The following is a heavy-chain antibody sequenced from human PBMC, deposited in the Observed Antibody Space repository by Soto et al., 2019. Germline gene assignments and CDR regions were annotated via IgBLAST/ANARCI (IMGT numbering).Heavy chain of an antibody. CDR1: GYTFSNNG. CDR2: ISAYSGNT. J-gene: IGHJ4*02. CDR3: ARNGGEWEPADY. D-gene: IGHD1-26*01. Sequence: QVRLVQSGPEVKKPGASAKVSCKASGYTFSNNGIGWVRQAPGQGLQWMGWISAYSGNTIYAQKFQGRVTMTTETSTSPAYMDLRSLRSDDTAVYYCARNGGEWEPADYWGQGTLVTVSS. V-gene: IGHV1-18*01.